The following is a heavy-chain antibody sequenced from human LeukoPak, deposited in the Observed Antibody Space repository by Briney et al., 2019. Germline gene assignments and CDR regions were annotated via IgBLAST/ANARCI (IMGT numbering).Heavy chain of an antibody. CDR1: GYTFTSYA. J-gene: IGHJ6*02. CDR2: INTNTGNP. CDR3: ARDIGSGWTYYYGMDV. Sequence: APVKVSCKASGYTFTSYAMNWVRQAPGQGLEWMGWINTNTGNPTYAQGFTGRFVFSLDTSVSTAYLQISSLKAEDTAVYYCARDIGSGWTYYYGMDVWGQGTTVTVSS. V-gene: IGHV7-4-1*02. D-gene: IGHD6-19*01.